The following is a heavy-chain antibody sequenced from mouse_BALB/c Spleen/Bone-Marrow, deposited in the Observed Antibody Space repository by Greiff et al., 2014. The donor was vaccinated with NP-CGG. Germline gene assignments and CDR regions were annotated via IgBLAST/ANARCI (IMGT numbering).Heavy chain of an antibody. D-gene: IGHD2-2*01. V-gene: IGHV14-3*02. Sequence: VQLQQSGAELVKPGASVKLSCTASGFNIKDTYMHWVKQRPEQGLEWIGRIDPANGNTKYDPKFQGRATITADTSSNTAYLQLSSLTSEDTAVYYCARWLPLAYWGQGTLVTVSA. CDR3: ARWLPLAY. CDR1: GFNIKDTY. CDR2: IDPANGNT. J-gene: IGHJ3*01.